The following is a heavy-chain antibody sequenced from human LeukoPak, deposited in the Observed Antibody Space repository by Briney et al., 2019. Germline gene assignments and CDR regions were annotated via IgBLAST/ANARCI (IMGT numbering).Heavy chain of an antibody. J-gene: IGHJ3*01. Sequence: PSETLSLTCSVSVVSMNGYYWICLRQSAGNRLEWFGHVDSSGNTNYNPSLESRVTMSVDTSKKQFSLKLTSVTAADMAVYFCARQFLVGSTFDLWGQGTRVTV. V-gene: IGHV4-4*07. CDR1: VVSMNGYY. CDR3: ARQFLVGSTFDL. D-gene: IGHD1-26*01. CDR2: VDSSGNT.